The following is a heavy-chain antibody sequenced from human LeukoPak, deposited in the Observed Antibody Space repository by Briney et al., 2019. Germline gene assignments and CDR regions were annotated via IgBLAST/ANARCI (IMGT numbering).Heavy chain of an antibody. J-gene: IGHJ4*02. Sequence: SETLSLTCTVSGGSISSYYWSWIRQPPGKGLEWIGYIYYSGSTNYNPSLKSRVTISVDTSRNQFSLKLSSVTAADTAVYYCARQTGSGLFILPGGQGTLVTVSS. D-gene: IGHD3/OR15-3a*01. V-gene: IGHV4-59*08. CDR1: GGSISSYY. CDR2: IYYSGST. CDR3: ARQTGSGLFILP.